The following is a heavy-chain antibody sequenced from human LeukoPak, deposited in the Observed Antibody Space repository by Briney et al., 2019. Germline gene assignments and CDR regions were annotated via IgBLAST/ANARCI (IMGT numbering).Heavy chain of an antibody. J-gene: IGHJ4*02. V-gene: IGHV3-21*01. CDR3: ARDYSSGWYTDY. Sequence: GGSLRLSCAASGCTFSSYSMNWVRQAPGKGLEWVSSISTSSSYIYYPYSVKGLIPISKTNTNNSLYLQMNILRAEDTAVYYCARDYSSGWYTDYWGQGTLVTVSS. CDR1: GCTFSSYS. D-gene: IGHD6-19*01. CDR2: ISTSSSYI.